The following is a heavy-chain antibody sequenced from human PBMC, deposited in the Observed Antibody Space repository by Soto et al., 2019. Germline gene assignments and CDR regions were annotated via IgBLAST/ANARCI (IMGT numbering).Heavy chain of an antibody. CDR2: ISYDGSNK. Sequence: GGSLRLSCAASGFTFSSYAMHWVRQAPGKGLEWVAVISYDGSNKYYADSVKGRFTISRDNSKNTLYLQMNSLRAEDTAVYYCARAMGVAYYYGMDVWGQGTTVTVSS. CDR1: GFTFSSYA. D-gene: IGHD3-16*01. CDR3: ARAMGVAYYYGMDV. J-gene: IGHJ6*02. V-gene: IGHV3-30-3*01.